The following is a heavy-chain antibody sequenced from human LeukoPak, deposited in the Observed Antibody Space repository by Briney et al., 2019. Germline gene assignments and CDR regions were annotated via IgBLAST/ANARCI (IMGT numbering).Heavy chain of an antibody. D-gene: IGHD3-22*01. Sequence: GGSLRLSCAASGFTFSGYTMNWVRQAPGKGLEWLSSISSGSSYIYYADSVKGRFTISRDNAKNSLYLQLNSLRAEDTAVYYCARPIDYYDSSGPQDYWGQGTQVTVSS. J-gene: IGHJ4*02. CDR3: ARPIDYYDSSGPQDY. CDR2: ISSGSSYI. V-gene: IGHV3-21*01. CDR1: GFTFSGYT.